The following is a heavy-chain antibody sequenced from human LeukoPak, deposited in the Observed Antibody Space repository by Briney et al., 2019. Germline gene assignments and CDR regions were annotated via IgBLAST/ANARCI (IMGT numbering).Heavy chain of an antibody. CDR3: AQARSSSGYGPLGFY. CDR1: GFLFSSYS. J-gene: IGHJ1*01. Sequence: GGSLRLSCAASGFLFSSYSMNWVRQAPGKGLEWVSYISSSYDTIYYADSVKGRFTVSRDSSKNTLYLHMSSLTPEDTAVYYCAQARSSSGYGPLGFYWGQGTLVTVSS. V-gene: IGHV3-48*01. CDR2: ISSSYDTI. D-gene: IGHD5-12*01.